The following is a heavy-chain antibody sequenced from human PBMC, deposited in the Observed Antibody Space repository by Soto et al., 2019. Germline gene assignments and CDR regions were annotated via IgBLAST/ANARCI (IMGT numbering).Heavy chain of an antibody. Sequence: ASVKVSCKASGYTFTGYYMHWVRQAPGQGLERMGWINPNSGGTNYAQKFQGWVTMTRDTSISTAYMELSSLRAEDTAVYYCARDPTQEAYCSGGSCYSKTRHGMDVWGQGTTVTVSS. V-gene: IGHV1-2*04. CDR3: ARDPTQEAYCSGGSCYSKTRHGMDV. CDR2: INPNSGGT. CDR1: GYTFTGYY. D-gene: IGHD2-15*01. J-gene: IGHJ6*02.